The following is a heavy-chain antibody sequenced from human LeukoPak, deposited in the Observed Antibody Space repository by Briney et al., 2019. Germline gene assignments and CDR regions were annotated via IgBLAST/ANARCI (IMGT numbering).Heavy chain of an antibody. CDR3: TRAGWPRVDIVATS. J-gene: IGHJ5*02. CDR1: GFTFGDYA. CDR2: IRSKAYGGTT. V-gene: IGHV3-49*04. D-gene: IGHD5-12*01. Sequence: GGSLRLSCTASGFTFGDYAMSWVRQAPGKGLEWVGFIRSKAYGGTTEYAASVKGRFTISRDDSKGIAYLQMNSLKTEDTAVYYCTRAGWPRVDIVATSWGQGTLVTVSS.